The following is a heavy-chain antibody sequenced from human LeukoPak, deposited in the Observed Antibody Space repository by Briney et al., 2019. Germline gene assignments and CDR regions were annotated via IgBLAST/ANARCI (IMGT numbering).Heavy chain of an antibody. V-gene: IGHV1-2*02. Sequence: GASVKVSCKASGYTFTAYYIHWVRQAPGQGLQWMGWIDPNSGGTNDAQKFQGRVTMTRDTSISTAYMELSRLRSDDTAVYYCARGRSTFFGVLNDWGQGARVTVSS. CDR2: IDPNSGGT. CDR1: GYTFTAYY. CDR3: ARGRSTFFGVLND. D-gene: IGHD3-3*01. J-gene: IGHJ4*02.